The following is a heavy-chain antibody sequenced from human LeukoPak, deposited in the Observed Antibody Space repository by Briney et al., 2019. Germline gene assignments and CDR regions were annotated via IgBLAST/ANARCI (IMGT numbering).Heavy chain of an antibody. Sequence: GGSLRLSCAASGFFFSSYAMTWVRQAPGKGLEWVSAISSSGSTINYADSVKDRFTISRDSAKNSLYLQMNSLRDEDTAVYYCARDRDSGDYTAAPGDYWGQGTLVTVSS. J-gene: IGHJ4*02. CDR3: ARDRDSGDYTAAPGDY. D-gene: IGHD4-17*01. V-gene: IGHV3-48*02. CDR1: GFFFSSYA. CDR2: ISSSGSTI.